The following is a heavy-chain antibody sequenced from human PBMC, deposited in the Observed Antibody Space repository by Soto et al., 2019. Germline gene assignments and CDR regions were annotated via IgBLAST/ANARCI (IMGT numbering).Heavy chain of an antibody. CDR3: VRVYRYDQNDY. V-gene: IGHV3-7*02. CDR2: INSDGGGK. D-gene: IGHD3-16*02. CDR1: GFRLINFW. J-gene: IGHJ4*02. Sequence: PGGSLRRSFAASGFRLINFWMAWVLQTGKGLEWVANINSDGGGKYYVDSVEGRFTISRDNAKNSLYLEMNSLRVEDSAVYYCVRVYRYDQNDYWGQGAQVTVSS.